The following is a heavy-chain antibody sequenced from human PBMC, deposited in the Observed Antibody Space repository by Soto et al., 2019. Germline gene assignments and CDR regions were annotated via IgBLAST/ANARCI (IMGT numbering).Heavy chain of an antibody. CDR3: ARDYYGSGTHFNWFDP. D-gene: IGHD3-10*01. Sequence: GASVKVSCKASGGTFSSYAISWVRQAPGQGLEWMGWISAINGSTNYAQKLQGRVTMTTDTSTSTAYMELRSLRSDDTAVYYCARDYYGSGTHFNWFDPWGQGTLVTVSS. J-gene: IGHJ5*02. CDR2: ISAINGST. V-gene: IGHV1-18*01. CDR1: GGTFSSYA.